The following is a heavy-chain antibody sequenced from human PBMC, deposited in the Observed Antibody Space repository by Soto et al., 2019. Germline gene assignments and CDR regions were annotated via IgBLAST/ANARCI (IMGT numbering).Heavy chain of an antibody. V-gene: IGHV1-18*01. CDR1: GDIFTSYG. J-gene: IGHJ4*02. Sequence: QAHLVQAGPEVKKPGASVKVSCKGSGDIFTSYGIAWVRQAPGQGLEWMGWISAHNGNTEYAQKFQGRVTVTRDTSTITAYLELRRLRSDDTALYYCARGRYGDYWGQGALVTVSS. CDR2: ISAHNGNT. D-gene: IGHD4-17*01. CDR3: ARGRYGDY.